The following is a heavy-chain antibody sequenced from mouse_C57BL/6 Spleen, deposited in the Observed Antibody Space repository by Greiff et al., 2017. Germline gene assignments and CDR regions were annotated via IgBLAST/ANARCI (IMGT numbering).Heavy chain of an antibody. CDR3: ARWGYYDYDPFAY. Sequence: QVQLKESGAELVKPGASVKMSCKASGYTFTSYWITWVKQRPGQGLEWIGDIYPGSGSTNYNEKFKSKATLTVDTSSSTAYMQLSSLTSEDSAVYYCARWGYYDYDPFAYWGQGTLVTVSA. V-gene: IGHV1-55*01. CDR1: GYTFTSYW. D-gene: IGHD2-4*01. CDR2: IYPGSGST. J-gene: IGHJ3*01.